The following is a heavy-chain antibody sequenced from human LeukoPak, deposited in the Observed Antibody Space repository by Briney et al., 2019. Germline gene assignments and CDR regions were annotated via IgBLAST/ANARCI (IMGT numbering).Heavy chain of an antibody. D-gene: IGHD3-10*01. CDR3: ARHGGGYGEYNWFDP. CDR1: GGSISSYY. CDR2: IYYSGST. Sequence: SETLSLTCIVSGGSISSYYWSWIRQPPGKGLEWIGYIYYSGSTNYNPSLKSRVTISVDTSKNQFSLKLSSVTAADTAVYYCARHGGGYGEYNWFDPWGQGTLVTVSS. J-gene: IGHJ5*02. V-gene: IGHV4-59*08.